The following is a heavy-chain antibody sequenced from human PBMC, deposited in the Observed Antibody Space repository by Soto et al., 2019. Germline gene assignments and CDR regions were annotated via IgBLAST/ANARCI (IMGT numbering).Heavy chain of an antibody. CDR1: GYTFTSYG. Sequence: ASVKVSCKASGYTFTSYGISWVRQAPGQGLEWMGWISAYNGNTNYAQKLQGRVTMTTDTSTSTAYMELRSLRSDDTAVYYCARETLSDFWSGYYTGVDYWGQGTLVTVSS. V-gene: IGHV1-18*01. D-gene: IGHD3-3*01. J-gene: IGHJ4*02. CDR2: ISAYNGNT. CDR3: ARETLSDFWSGYYTGVDY.